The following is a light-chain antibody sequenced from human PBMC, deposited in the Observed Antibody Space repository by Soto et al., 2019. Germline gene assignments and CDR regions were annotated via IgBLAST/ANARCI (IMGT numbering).Light chain of an antibody. CDR2: WAS. J-gene: IGKJ4*01. V-gene: IGKV4-1*01. CDR1: QSVLYSSNNKNY. Sequence: DIVMTQSPDSLAVSLGERATINCKSSQSVLYSSNNKNYLAWYQLKPGQPPKLLIYWASTRESGVPERFSGSESGTDYTLTISSLQAEDVAIYSCQQYYTTPLTFGGGTRVEIK. CDR3: QQYYTTPLT.